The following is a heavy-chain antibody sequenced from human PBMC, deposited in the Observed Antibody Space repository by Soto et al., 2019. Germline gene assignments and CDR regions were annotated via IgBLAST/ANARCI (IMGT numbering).Heavy chain of an antibody. Sequence: SETLSLTCAVYGGSFSGYYWSWIRQPPGKGLEWIGEINHSGSTNYNPSLKSRVTISVDTSKNQFSLKLSSVTAADTAVYFCARHLRGKTTVTHTFDYWGQGTLVTVSS. J-gene: IGHJ4*02. CDR2: INHSGST. CDR3: ARHLRGKTTVTHTFDY. D-gene: IGHD4-17*01. V-gene: IGHV4-34*01. CDR1: GGSFSGYY.